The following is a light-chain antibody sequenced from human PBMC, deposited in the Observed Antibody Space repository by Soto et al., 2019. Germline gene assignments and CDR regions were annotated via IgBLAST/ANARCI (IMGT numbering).Light chain of an antibody. CDR1: QSVSSSY. J-gene: IGKJ1*01. CDR2: GAS. CDR3: QHYNTYSPTWA. V-gene: IGKV3D-7*01. Sequence: PGERVTLSCRSSQSVSSSYLTWYQQKPGQAPRLLIYGASTRATSIPARFSGSGSGTDFTLTISSLQPDDFATYFCQHYNTYSPTWAFGQGTKVDIK.